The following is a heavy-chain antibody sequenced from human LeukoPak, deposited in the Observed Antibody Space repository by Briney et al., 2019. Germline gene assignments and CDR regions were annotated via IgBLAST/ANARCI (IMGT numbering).Heavy chain of an antibody. CDR1: GYSFTNFG. Sequence: GASVKVSCKASGYSFTNFGITWVRQAPGQGLQWMGWTSPYEDYPTYAQKFQGRVTMTTETSTNTAYMELRSLTSDDTAVYYCARDSRNQYYFDYWGQGTLVTVSS. V-gene: IGHV1-18*01. J-gene: IGHJ4*02. CDR3: ARDSRNQYYFDY. CDR2: TSPYEDYP.